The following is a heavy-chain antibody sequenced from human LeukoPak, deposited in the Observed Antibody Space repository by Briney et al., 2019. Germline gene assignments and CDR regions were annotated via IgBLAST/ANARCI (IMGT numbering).Heavy chain of an antibody. Sequence: PGGSLRLSCAASGFTFNWNRIHWVRQVPGKGLEWISWIETDGSSSGYLRSVQGRFTVSRDNAKSTVHLQMNSLRAEDTATYYCARDQVGTMPLDFWGQGTLVTVSS. CDR1: GFTFNWNR. V-gene: IGHV3-74*01. CDR2: IETDGSSS. D-gene: IGHD1-26*01. J-gene: IGHJ4*02. CDR3: ARDQVGTMPLDF.